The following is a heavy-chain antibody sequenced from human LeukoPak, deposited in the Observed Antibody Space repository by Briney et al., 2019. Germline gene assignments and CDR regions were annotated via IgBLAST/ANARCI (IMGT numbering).Heavy chain of an antibody. CDR2: IYSGGST. V-gene: IGHV3-53*01. D-gene: IGHD3-22*01. CDR1: GFTVSSNY. J-gene: IGHJ4*02. CDR3: ARAGYYYDSGGYYYVDY. Sequence: GGSLRLSCAASGFTVSSNYMSWVRQAPGKGLEWVSVIYSGGSTYYADSVKGRFTISRDNSKNTLYLQMNSLRAEDTAVYYCARAGYYYDSGGYYYVDYWGQGTLVTVSS.